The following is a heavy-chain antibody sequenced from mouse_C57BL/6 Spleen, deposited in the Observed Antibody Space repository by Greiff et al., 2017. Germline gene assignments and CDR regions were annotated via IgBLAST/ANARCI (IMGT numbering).Heavy chain of an antibody. CDR3: ARWGSSHYVDD. V-gene: IGHV1-69*01. CDR2: IDPSDSYT. D-gene: IGHD1-1*01. J-gene: IGHJ2*01. CDR1: GYTFTSYW. Sequence: QVQLQQPGAELVMPGASVKLSCKASGYTFTSYWMHWVKQRPGQGLEWIGEIDPSDSYTNYNQKFKGKSTLTVDKSSSTAYMQLSSLTSEDSAVYYCARWGSSHYVDDWGQGTTLTVSS.